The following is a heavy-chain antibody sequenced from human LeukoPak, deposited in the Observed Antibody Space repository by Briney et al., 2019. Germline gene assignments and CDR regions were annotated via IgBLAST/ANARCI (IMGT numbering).Heavy chain of an antibody. V-gene: IGHV4-30-4*08. Sequence: SQTLSLTCTVSGGSFSSANYYWTWVRQPPGKGLEWIGYVYYDGSTYYHPSLQSRLAISVDTSKNQFSLNLTSVTAADTAVYYCVRGLTGYSYFFDYWGQGALVTVSS. CDR1: GGSFSSANYY. D-gene: IGHD1-20*01. CDR2: VYYDGST. CDR3: VRGLTGYSYFFDY. J-gene: IGHJ4*02.